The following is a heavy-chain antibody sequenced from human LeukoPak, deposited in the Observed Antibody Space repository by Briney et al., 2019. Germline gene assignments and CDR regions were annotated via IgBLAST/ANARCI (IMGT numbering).Heavy chain of an antibody. J-gene: IGHJ4*02. CDR2: ISGSGGSA. V-gene: IGHV3-23*01. D-gene: IGHD3-16*01. Sequence: PGGSLRLSCAASGFTFSSYAMSWVRQAPGKGLEWVSAISGSGGSAYYADSVKGRFTISRDNSKNTLYLQMNSRRAEDTAVYYCAKDRGLMITFGLDYWGQGTLVTVSS. CDR3: AKDRGLMITFGLDY. CDR1: GFTFSSYA.